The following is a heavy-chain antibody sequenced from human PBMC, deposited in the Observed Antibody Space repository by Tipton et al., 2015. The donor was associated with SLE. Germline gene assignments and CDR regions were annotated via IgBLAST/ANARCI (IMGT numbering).Heavy chain of an antibody. D-gene: IGHD6-13*01. Sequence: SLRLSCAASGFTFSSYSMNWVRQAPGKGLEWVSSISGSSSYIYYADSVKGRFTISRDNSKNTLSLQMNSLRVEDTAEYYCARDISSWFDAFDIWGQGTMVTVSS. CDR2: ISGSSSYI. J-gene: IGHJ3*02. V-gene: IGHV3-21*04. CDR1: GFTFSSYS. CDR3: ARDISSWFDAFDI.